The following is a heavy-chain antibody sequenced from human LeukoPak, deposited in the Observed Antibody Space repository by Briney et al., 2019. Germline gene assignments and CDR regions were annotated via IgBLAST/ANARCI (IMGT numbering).Heavy chain of an antibody. CDR2: ISHSGST. Sequence: SETLSLTCAVFGGSFSGYFWSWIRQPPGKGLEWIGEISHSGSTNYNPSLKSRVTISIDTPKNQFSLKLSSVTAADTAVYYCAREGHSSSNNWFDPWGQGTLVTVSS. CDR3: AREGHSSSNNWFDP. J-gene: IGHJ5*02. V-gene: IGHV4-34*01. D-gene: IGHD6-6*01. CDR1: GGSFSGYF.